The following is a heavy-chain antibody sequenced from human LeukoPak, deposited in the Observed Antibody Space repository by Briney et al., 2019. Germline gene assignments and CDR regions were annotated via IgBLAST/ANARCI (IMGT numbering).Heavy chain of an antibody. CDR2: IYNSGST. Sequence: SETLSLTCTVSGGSISTYYWSWIRQPPGKGLQWIVYIYNSGSTNYNPSLKSRVTISVDTSKNQFSLKLSSVIAADTAVYYCARENSNSWYLDYWGQGTLVTVSS. V-gene: IGHV4-59*13. D-gene: IGHD6-13*01. J-gene: IGHJ4*02. CDR3: ARENSNSWYLDY. CDR1: GGSISTYY.